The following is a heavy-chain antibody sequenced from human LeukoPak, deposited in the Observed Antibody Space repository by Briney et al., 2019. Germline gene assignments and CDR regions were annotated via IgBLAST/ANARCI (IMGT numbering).Heavy chain of an antibody. CDR1: GGSISSYY. J-gene: IGHJ4*02. Sequence: PSETLSLTCTVSGGSISSYYWSWIRQPAGKGLEWIGRIYTSGSTNYNPSLKGRVTISVDTSKNQFSLKLSSVTAADTAVYYCARCPYDILTGYYSVDYWGQGTLVTVSS. V-gene: IGHV4-4*07. CDR2: IYTSGST. D-gene: IGHD3-9*01. CDR3: ARCPYDILTGYYSVDY.